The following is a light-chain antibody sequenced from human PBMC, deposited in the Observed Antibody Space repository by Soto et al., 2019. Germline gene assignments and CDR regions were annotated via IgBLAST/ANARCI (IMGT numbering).Light chain of an antibody. CDR1: QYISSW. J-gene: IGKJ2*01. CDR2: AAS. CDR3: LQYNSFPHT. Sequence: DIQMTQSPSSVSASVGDRVTITCRASQYISSWLAWYQQKPGKAPQLLIYAASSLQSGVPSRFSGSGSGTDFTLTISSLQPEDFENYYCLQYNSFPHTFGQGTKLEIK. V-gene: IGKV1-12*01.